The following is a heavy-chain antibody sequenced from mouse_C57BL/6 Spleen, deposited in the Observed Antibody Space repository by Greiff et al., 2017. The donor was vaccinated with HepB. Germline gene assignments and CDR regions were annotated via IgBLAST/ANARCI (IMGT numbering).Heavy chain of an antibody. CDR3: ARSRTGTDY. CDR2: IYPGDGDT. J-gene: IGHJ2*01. Sequence: QVQLKESGPELVKPGASVKISCKASGYAFSSSWMNWVKQRPGKGLEWIGRIYPGDGDTNYNGKFKGKATLTADKSSSTAYMQLSSLTSEDSAVYFCARSRTGTDYWGQGTTLTVSS. V-gene: IGHV1-82*01. CDR1: GYAFSSSW.